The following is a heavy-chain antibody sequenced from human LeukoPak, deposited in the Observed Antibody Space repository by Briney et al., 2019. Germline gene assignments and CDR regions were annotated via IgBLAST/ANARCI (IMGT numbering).Heavy chain of an antibody. V-gene: IGHV4-34*01. CDR1: GGSFSGYY. CDR2: INHSGST. CDR3: ARGPIVGATTSSYWYFDL. Sequence: PSETPSLTCAVYGGSFSGYYWSWIRQPPGKGLEWIGEINHSGSTNYNPPLKSRVTISVDTSKNQFSLKLSSVTAADAAVYYCARGPIVGATTSSYWYFDLWGRGTLVTVSS. D-gene: IGHD1-26*01. J-gene: IGHJ2*01.